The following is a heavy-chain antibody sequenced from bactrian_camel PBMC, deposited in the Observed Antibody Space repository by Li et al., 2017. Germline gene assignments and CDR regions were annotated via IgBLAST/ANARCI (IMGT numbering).Heavy chain of an antibody. CDR2: LHSDGTA. Sequence: HVQLVESGGGSVQAGGSLRLSCAASGDTTLCMGWVRQAPGEEREGIARLHSDGTAQYADSVKGRFTISKDDAKNTLFLEMNSLEPEDTAMYYCAADSAKGVIDIEDYSNYACTGGLSDFGYWGQGTQVTVS. J-gene: IGHJ6*01. CDR3: AADSAKGVIDIEDYSNYACTGGLSDFGY. V-gene: IGHV3S6*01. D-gene: IGHD4*01. CDR1: GDTTLC.